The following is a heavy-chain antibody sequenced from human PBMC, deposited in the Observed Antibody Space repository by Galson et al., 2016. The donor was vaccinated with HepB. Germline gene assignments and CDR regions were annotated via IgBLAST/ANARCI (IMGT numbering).Heavy chain of an antibody. Sequence: SLRLSCAASGFTFSSYWMHWVRQAPGEGLVWVSHISGDGSSTHYGDSVKGRFTISRDNSRNTLYLQMDSLRVEDTGIYYCAREGSTPGTGAFDYWSQGTLVTVSS. CDR2: ISGDGSST. CDR1: GFTFSSYW. CDR3: AREGSTPGTGAFDY. D-gene: IGHD3-10*01. V-gene: IGHV3-74*01. J-gene: IGHJ4*02.